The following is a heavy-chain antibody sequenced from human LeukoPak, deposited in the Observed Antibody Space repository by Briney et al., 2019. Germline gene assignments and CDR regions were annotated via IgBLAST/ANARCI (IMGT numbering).Heavy chain of an antibody. CDR3: ARDPRGQEDAFDI. Sequence: SSETLSLTCTVSGYSSSSGYYWGWTRQPPGKGLEWIGSIYHSGSTYYNPSLKSRVTISVDTSKNQFSLKLSSVTAADTAVYYCARDPRGQEDAFDIWGQGTMVTVSS. J-gene: IGHJ3*02. CDR2: IYHSGST. CDR1: GYSSSSGYY. V-gene: IGHV4-38-2*02. D-gene: IGHD5-12*01.